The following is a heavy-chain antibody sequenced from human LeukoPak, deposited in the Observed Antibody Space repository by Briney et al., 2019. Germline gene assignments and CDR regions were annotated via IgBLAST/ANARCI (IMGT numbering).Heavy chain of an antibody. V-gene: IGHV1-18*01. CDR1: AYTFTSYG. J-gene: IGHJ4*02. D-gene: IGHD6-13*01. Sequence: GASVKVSCKASAYTFTSYGISWVRQALGQGLEWMGWISAYNGNTNYAQKLQGRVTMTTDTSTSTAYMELRSLRSDDTAVYYCARDMGIAAAGSEFDYWGQGTLVTVSS. CDR3: ARDMGIAAAGSEFDY. CDR2: ISAYNGNT.